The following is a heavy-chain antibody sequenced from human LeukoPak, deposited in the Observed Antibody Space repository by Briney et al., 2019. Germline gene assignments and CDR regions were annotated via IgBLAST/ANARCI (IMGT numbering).Heavy chain of an antibody. V-gene: IGHV3-53*01. D-gene: IGHD4/OR15-4a*01. CDR3: ARRAGAYSHPYDY. Sequence: GGSLRLSCITSGVTFGDYAMSWVRQAPGKGLEWVSFIYSDNTHYSDSVKGRFTISRDNSKNTLYLQMNSLRAEDTAVYYCARRAGAYSHPYDYWGQGTLVTVSS. CDR2: IYSDNT. J-gene: IGHJ4*02. CDR1: GVTFGDYA.